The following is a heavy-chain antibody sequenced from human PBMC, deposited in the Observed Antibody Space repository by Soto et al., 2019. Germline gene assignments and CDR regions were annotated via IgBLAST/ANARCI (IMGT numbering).Heavy chain of an antibody. Sequence: SETLSLTCTVSGGSISSGDYYWGWIRQPPGKGLEWIGSIYYSGSTYYNPSLKSRVTISVDTSKNQFSLKLSSVTAADTAVYYCARSMTTVVTLDYWGQGTLVTVSS. CDR1: GGSISSGDYY. D-gene: IGHD4-17*01. V-gene: IGHV4-39*01. J-gene: IGHJ4*02. CDR3: ARSMTTVVTLDY. CDR2: IYYSGST.